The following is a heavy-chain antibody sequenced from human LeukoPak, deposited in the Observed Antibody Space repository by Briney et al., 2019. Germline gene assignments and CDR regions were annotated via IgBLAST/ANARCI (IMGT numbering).Heavy chain of an antibody. D-gene: IGHD1-26*01. J-gene: IGHJ3*02. Sequence: PGGSLRLSCAASGFTFSSYAMNWVRQAPGKGLEWVSAISGSGGSTYYADSVKGRFTISRDNSKNTLYLQMNSLRAEDTAVYYCARDSAWAYAFDIWGQGTMVTVSS. CDR1: GFTFSSYA. CDR3: ARDSAWAYAFDI. CDR2: ISGSGGST. V-gene: IGHV3-23*01.